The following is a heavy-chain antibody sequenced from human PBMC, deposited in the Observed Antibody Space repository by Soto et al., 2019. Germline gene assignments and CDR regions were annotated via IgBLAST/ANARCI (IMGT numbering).Heavy chain of an antibody. CDR3: ARSSSGTNYGSGSGGGDYYYYYGIDV. Sequence: SETLSLTCAVYGGSFSGYYWSWIRQPPGKGLEWIGEINHSGSTNYNPSLKSRVTISVDTPKNQFSLKLSSVTAADTAVYYCARSSSGTNYGSGSGGGDYYYYYGIDVWGQGTTVT. D-gene: IGHD3-10*01. J-gene: IGHJ6*02. V-gene: IGHV4-34*01. CDR1: GGSFSGYY. CDR2: INHSGST.